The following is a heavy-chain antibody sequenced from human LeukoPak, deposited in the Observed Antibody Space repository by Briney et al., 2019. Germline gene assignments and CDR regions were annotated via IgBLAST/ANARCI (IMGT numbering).Heavy chain of an antibody. CDR2: IYSSGST. D-gene: IGHD2-2*01. J-gene: IGHJ5*02. V-gene: IGHV4-61*09. Sequence: SQTLSLTCTVSGGSISSGSYYWSWIRQPAGKGLEWIGHIYSSGSTNYNPPLKSRVTISVDTSKNQFSLKLSSVTAADTAVYYCARDLIVVEPAAILYWFDPWGQGTLVTVSS. CDR3: ARDLIVVEPAAILYWFDP. CDR1: GGSISSGSYY.